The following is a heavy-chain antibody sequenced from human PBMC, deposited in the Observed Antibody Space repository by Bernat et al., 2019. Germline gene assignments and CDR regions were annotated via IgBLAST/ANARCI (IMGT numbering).Heavy chain of an antibody. D-gene: IGHD6-25*01. CDR1: GFTFSSYW. CDR2: IKQDGSEK. J-gene: IGHJ6*02. Sequence: EVQLVESGGGLVQPGGSLRLSCAASGFTFSSYWMSWVRQAPGKGLEWVANIKQDGSEKYYVDSVQARFIISRDDSENTLYLQMDSLKSEDTAVYYCVRDGAALYYYHGMDVWGRGTTVTVSS. CDR3: VRDGAALYYYHGMDV. V-gene: IGHV3-7*01.